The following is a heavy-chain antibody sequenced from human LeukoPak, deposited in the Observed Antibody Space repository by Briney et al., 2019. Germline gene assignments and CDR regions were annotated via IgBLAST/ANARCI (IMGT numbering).Heavy chain of an antibody. CDR3: ARVVRDYYGSGSYIY. V-gene: IGHV1-18*01. CDR2: ISAYNGNT. J-gene: IGHJ4*02. D-gene: IGHD3-10*01. Sequence: VRXAPGXXLXGXGWISAYNGNTNYAQKLQGRVTMTTDTSTSTAYMELRSLRSDDTTVYYCARVVRDYYGSGSYIYWGQGTLVTVSS.